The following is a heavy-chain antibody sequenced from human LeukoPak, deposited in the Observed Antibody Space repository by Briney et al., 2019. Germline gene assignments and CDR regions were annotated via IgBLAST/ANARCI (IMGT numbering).Heavy chain of an antibody. CDR3: ATFSYAGNAGGSVGY. J-gene: IGHJ4*02. V-gene: IGHV3-9*01. D-gene: IGHD4-23*01. CDR1: GFTFDDYA. Sequence: GRSLRLSCAASGFTFDDYAMHWVRQAPGKGLEWVSGISWNSGSIGYADSVEGRFTISRDNAKNSLYLQMNSLRAEDTALYYCATFSYAGNAGGSVGYWGQGTLVTVSS. CDR2: ISWNSGSI.